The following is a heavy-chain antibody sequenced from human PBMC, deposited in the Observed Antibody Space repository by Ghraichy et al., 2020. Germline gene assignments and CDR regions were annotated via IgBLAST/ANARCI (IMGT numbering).Heavy chain of an antibody. D-gene: IGHD2-15*01. CDR2: ISAYNGNT. CDR3: ARVWYCSGGSCSMYNWFDP. CDR1: GYTFTSYG. Sequence: SVKVSCKASGYTFTSYGISWVRQAPGQGLEWMGWISAYNGNTNYAQKLQGRVTMTTDTSTSTAYMELRSLRSDDTAVYYCARVWYCSGGSCSMYNWFDPWGQGTLVTVSS. J-gene: IGHJ5*02. V-gene: IGHV1-18*01.